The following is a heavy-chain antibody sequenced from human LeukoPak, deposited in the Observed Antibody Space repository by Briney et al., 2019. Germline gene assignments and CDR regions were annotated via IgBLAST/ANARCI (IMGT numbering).Heavy chain of an antibody. D-gene: IGHD4-23*01. CDR1: GFTFTTAW. CDR2: ISYDGSNK. J-gene: IGHJ4*02. Sequence: GGSLRLSCAASGFTFTTAWMSWVRQAPGKGPEWVAAISYDGSNKYFADSVKGRFTMSRDNSKKTLDLQMNSLRAEDTAVYYCARDFGPDYGGNTGFDYWGQGTLVTVSS. V-gene: IGHV3-30-3*01. CDR3: ARDFGPDYGGNTGFDY.